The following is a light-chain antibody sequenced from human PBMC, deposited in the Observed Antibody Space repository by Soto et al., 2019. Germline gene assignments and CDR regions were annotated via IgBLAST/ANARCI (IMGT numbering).Light chain of an antibody. Sequence: QSVLTQPPSASGSPGQSVTISCTGTSSNVGGYNYVSWYQQHPGKAPKLMIYEVSKRPSGVPDRFSGSKSGNTASLTVSGLQDEDEADYYCSSYAGSKNVVFGGGTKLTVL. V-gene: IGLV2-8*01. CDR3: SSYAGSKNVV. CDR2: EVS. CDR1: SSNVGGYNY. J-gene: IGLJ2*01.